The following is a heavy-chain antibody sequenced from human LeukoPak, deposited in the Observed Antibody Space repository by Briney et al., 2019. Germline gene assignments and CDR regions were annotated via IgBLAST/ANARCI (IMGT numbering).Heavy chain of an antibody. CDR2: VIPLVGSA. D-gene: IGHD1-26*01. CDR3: AREVGASYLDH. Sequence: SVKVSCKAPGGTFTSYSYAISWVRQAPGQGLEWMGGVIPLVGSAAYAQKFQGRVTISTDEATNTVHMEVSSLTSDDTAVYYCAREVGASYLDHWGQGTLVTVSS. J-gene: IGHJ4*02. CDR1: GGTFTSYSYA. V-gene: IGHV1-69*05.